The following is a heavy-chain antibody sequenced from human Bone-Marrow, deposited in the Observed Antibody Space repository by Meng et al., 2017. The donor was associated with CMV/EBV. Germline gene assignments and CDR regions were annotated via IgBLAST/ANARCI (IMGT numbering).Heavy chain of an antibody. CDR3: ARDESKDFWSGYPYYYYGMDV. CDR2: INPSGGST. CDR1: GYTFTSYY. Sequence: ASVKVSCKASGYTFTSYYMHWVRQAPGQGLEWMGIINPSGGSTSYAQKFQGRVTMTRDTATSTVYMELRSLRSDDTAVYYCARDESKDFWSGYPYYYYGMDVWGQGTTGIVS. J-gene: IGHJ6*02. D-gene: IGHD3-3*01. V-gene: IGHV1-46*01.